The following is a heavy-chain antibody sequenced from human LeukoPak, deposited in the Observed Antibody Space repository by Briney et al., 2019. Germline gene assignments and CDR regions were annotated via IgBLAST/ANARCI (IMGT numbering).Heavy chain of an antibody. CDR2: IRYDGNKK. CDR3: AKDGDYCSGGSCYSSPYFDY. V-gene: IGHV3-30*02. J-gene: IGHJ4*02. Sequence: GGALRLCCTASGFPFSSYGMHRVRQAPGKGLEWVAIIRYDGNKKYYADSVKGRFTISRDNSKNTLDLQMNSLRAEDTAVYYCAKDGDYCSGGSCYSSPYFDYWGQGTLVTVSS. D-gene: IGHD2-15*01. CDR1: GFPFSSYG.